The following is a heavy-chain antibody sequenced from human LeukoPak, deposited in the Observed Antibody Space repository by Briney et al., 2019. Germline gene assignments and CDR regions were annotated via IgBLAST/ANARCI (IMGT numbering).Heavy chain of an antibody. J-gene: IGHJ4*02. D-gene: IGHD6-19*01. CDR3: ATTGDSSGYFRYFDS. CDR2: VDRSGRT. CDR1: GGSFSGYY. Sequence: SETLSLTCAVSGGSFSGYYWTSIRHPPGKGVERIGEVDRSGRTNYSPSLKSRVTISKVTSKNHFSLELSSVTTADTAVYYCATTGDSSGYFRYFDSWGQGTLVTVSS. V-gene: IGHV4-34*01.